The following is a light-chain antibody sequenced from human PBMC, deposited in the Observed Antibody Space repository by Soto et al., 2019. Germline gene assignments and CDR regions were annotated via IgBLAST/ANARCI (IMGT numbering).Light chain of an antibody. CDR2: KAS. J-gene: IGKJ3*01. Sequence: DIQRTQSPSTLSASVGDRVTITCRASQSISSWLAWYQQKPGKSPKLLIYKASSLESGVPSRFSGSGSGTEFTLTISSLQPDDFATYYCQQYNSYPVTFGPGTKVDIK. CDR3: QQYNSYPVT. CDR1: QSISSW. V-gene: IGKV1-5*03.